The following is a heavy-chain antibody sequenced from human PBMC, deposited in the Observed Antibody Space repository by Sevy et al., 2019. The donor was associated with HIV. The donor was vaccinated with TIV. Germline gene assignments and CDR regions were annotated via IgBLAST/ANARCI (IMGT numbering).Heavy chain of an antibody. V-gene: IGHV3-11*06. CDR2: ISSGSSYT. CDR1: GFTFSDYY. J-gene: IGHJ4*02. CDR3: AKDSRVYSSSHFDY. D-gene: IGHD6-13*01. Sequence: GGSLRLSCAASGFTFSDYYMSWIRQAPGKGLEWVSYISSGSSYTNYADSVKGRFTISRDNARNSLYLQMNSPRAEDTAVYYGAKDSRVYSSSHFDYWGQGIRVTVSS.